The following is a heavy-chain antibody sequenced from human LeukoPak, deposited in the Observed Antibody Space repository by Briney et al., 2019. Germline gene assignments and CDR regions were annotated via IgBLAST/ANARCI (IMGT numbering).Heavy chain of an antibody. CDR2: IYYSGTT. D-gene: IGHD3-22*01. CDR3: ARGSIAYYYMDV. Sequence: PSETLSLTCTVSGGSLSSYYWSWIRQPPGKGLEWIGYIYYSGTTKYNPSLKSRVSISVDTSKNQLSLRLSSVTAADTAVYYCARGSIAYYYMDVWGKGTTVTISS. J-gene: IGHJ6*03. V-gene: IGHV4-59*01. CDR1: GGSLSSYY.